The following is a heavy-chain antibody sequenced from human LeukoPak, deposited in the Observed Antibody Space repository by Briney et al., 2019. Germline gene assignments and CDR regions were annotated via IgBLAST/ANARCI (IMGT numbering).Heavy chain of an antibody. D-gene: IGHD3-22*01. J-gene: IGHJ4*02. V-gene: IGHV6-1*01. Sequence: SQTLSLTCAISGDSVSSNSATWHLIRHSPSRGLEWLGRTYFRSKWIYDYEPSLKSRLTISPDTSKNQFALQLNSVTPEDTAVYFCARAGRGYFDYWGQGTLATVSS. CDR2: TYFRSKWIY. CDR1: GDSVSSNSAT. CDR3: ARAGRGYFDY.